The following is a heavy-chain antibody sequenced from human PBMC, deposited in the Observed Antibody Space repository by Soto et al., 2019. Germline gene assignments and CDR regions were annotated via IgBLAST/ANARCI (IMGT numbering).Heavy chain of an antibody. D-gene: IGHD3-22*01. V-gene: IGHV1-46*01. CDR1: GYTFTSYY. CDR3: ASSDYYDGLFDY. J-gene: IGHJ4*02. Sequence: QVQLVQSGAEVKKPGASVKVSCKASGYTFTSYYMHWVRQAPGQGLEWMGIINPSGGSTSYAQKFQVRVTMTRDTSTSTVYMELSSLRSEDTAVYYCASSDYYDGLFDYWGQGTLVTVSS. CDR2: INPSGGST.